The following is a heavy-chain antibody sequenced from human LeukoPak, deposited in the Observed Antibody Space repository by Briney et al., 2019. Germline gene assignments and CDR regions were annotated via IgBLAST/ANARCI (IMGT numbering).Heavy chain of an antibody. CDR1: GFTFSSYA. CDR3: AKRFLEWLDEIGEIDY. Sequence: GGSLRLSCAASGFTFSSYAMSWVRQAPGKGLEWVSAISGSGGSTYYADSVKGRFTISRDNSKNTLYLQMNSLRAEDTAVYYCAKRFLEWLDEIGEIDYWGQGTLVTVSS. D-gene: IGHD3-3*01. J-gene: IGHJ4*02. V-gene: IGHV3-23*01. CDR2: ISGSGGST.